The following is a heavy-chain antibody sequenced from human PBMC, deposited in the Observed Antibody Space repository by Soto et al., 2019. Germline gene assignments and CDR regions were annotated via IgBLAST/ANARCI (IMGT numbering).Heavy chain of an antibody. V-gene: IGHV2-5*02. D-gene: IGHD3-10*01. J-gene: IGHJ6*02. CDR2: IYWDDDK. CDR3: AHERLYGSGPIGGMDV. CDR1: GFSLSTSGVG. Sequence: QITLKESGPTVVKPTQTVTLTCSFSGFSLSTSGVGVGWIRQPPGKALEWLAIIYWDDDKRYSPSLQSRLSITNDTFKNQVALTMTNVDPVDTATYYCAHERLYGSGPIGGMDVWGQGITVAVSS.